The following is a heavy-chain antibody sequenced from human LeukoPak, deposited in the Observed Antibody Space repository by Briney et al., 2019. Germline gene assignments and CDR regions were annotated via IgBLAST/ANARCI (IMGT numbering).Heavy chain of an antibody. CDR2: ISYDGRNK. CDR3: ARDRTRWDIVVVPAAIFDY. V-gene: IGHV3-30*04. D-gene: IGHD2-2*02. CDR1: GFSFSISA. Sequence: GGSLRLSCAASGFSFSISAMHWVRQAPGKGLEWVAVISYDGRNKYYADSVKGRFTISRDNSKNTLYLQMNSLRAEDTAVYYCARDRTRWDIVVVPAAIFDYWGQGTLVTVSS. J-gene: IGHJ4*02.